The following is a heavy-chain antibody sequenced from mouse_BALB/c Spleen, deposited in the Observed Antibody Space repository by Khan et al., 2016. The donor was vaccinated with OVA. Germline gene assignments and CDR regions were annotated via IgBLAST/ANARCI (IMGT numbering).Heavy chain of an antibody. D-gene: IGHD2-4*01. Sequence: QVQLKESGPGLVQPSQSLSITCTVSGFSLTNYSVHWVRQSPGKGLEWLGVIWNAGSTDYNAAFISRLTIRKDNSRSQVFFKMNSLQPNDTAIYYCARRGYDYGRGALFAYWGQGTLVTVSA. CDR1: GFSLTNYS. CDR3: ARRGYDYGRGALFAY. CDR2: IWNAGST. V-gene: IGHV2-2*02. J-gene: IGHJ3*01.